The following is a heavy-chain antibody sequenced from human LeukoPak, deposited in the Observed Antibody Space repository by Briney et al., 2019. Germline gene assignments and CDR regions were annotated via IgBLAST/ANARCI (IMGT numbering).Heavy chain of an antibody. CDR2: ISGSGGST. D-gene: IGHD3-22*01. J-gene: IGHJ4*02. CDR3: AKVPPYDSSGYYYEYYFDY. V-gene: IGHV3-23*01. Sequence: GGSLRLSRAASGFTFSSYAMSWVRQAPGKGLEWVSAISGSGGSTYYADSVKGRFTISRDNSKNTLYLQMNSLRAEDTAVYYCAKVPPYDSSGYYYEYYFDYWGQGTLVTVSS. CDR1: GFTFSSYA.